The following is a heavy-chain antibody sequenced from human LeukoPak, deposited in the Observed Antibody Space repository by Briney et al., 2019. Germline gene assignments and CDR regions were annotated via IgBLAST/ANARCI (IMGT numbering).Heavy chain of an antibody. CDR1: GYTFTSYG. V-gene: IGHV7-4-1*02. J-gene: IGHJ4*02. D-gene: IGHD3-22*01. Sequence: GASVKVSCKASGYTFTSYGISWVRQAPGQGLEWMGWINTNTGNPTYAQGFTGRFVFSLDTSVSTAYLQISSLKAEDTAVYYCARALRTYYYDSSGYYYVPSDYWGQGTLVTVSS. CDR2: INTNTGNP. CDR3: ARALRTYYYDSSGYYYVPSDY.